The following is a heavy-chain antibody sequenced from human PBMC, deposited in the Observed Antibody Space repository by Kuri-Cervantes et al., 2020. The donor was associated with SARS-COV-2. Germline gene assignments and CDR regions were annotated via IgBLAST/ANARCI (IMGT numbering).Heavy chain of an antibody. J-gene: IGHJ2*01. Sequence: SLKISWAACGSTGSSNYMSLVRQAPGKGQEWVSVISSGGSTYYADSVKGRFTISRDNSKSTPYLQMNSLRSEDTAVYYCARAVREAYCGGHCYPPNLYCYFDLWGRGTMVTVSS. D-gene: IGHD2-21*02. CDR2: ISSGGST. CDR3: ARAVREAYCGGHCYPPNLYCYFDL. V-gene: IGHV3-53*01. CDR1: GSTGSSNY.